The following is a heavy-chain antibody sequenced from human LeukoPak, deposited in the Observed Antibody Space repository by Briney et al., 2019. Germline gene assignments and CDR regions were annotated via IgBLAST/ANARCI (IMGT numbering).Heavy chain of an antibody. CDR2: INPNSGGT. D-gene: IGHD2-2*03. CDR1: GYTFIGYY. J-gene: IGHJ5*02. V-gene: IGHV1-2*02. CDR3: ARAPGYCSSTSCPNWFDP. Sequence: ASVKVSCKASGYTFIGYYMHWVRQAPGQGLEWMGWINPNSGGTNYAQKFQGRVTMTRDTSISTAYMEPSRLRSDDTAVYYCARAPGYCSSTSCPNWFDPWGQGTLVTVSS.